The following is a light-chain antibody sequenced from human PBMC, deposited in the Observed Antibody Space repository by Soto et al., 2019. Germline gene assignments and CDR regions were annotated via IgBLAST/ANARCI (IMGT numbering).Light chain of an antibody. CDR1: QSISHY. CDR3: QQYGSSAPIT. CDR2: GAA. V-gene: IGKV3-20*01. J-gene: IGKJ5*01. Sequence: EIVLTQSAGTLSLSPGERATLSCXANQSISHYLAWYQQKPGQSPRLLXYGAASRAIGIPDRFSGSGSETDFTLTISRLEPEDFALYYCQQYGSSAPITFGQGTRLEIK.